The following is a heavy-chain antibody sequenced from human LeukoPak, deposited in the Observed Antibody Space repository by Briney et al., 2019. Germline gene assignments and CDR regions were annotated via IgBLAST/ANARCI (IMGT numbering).Heavy chain of an antibody. CDR3: ARGPVVPPGAFDI. V-gene: IGHV4-59*08. CDR2: IYYSGST. D-gene: IGHD2-2*01. J-gene: IGHJ3*02. Sequence: SETLSLTCTVSGGSISSYYWSWIRQPPGKGLEWIGYIYYSGSTNYNPSLKSRVTISVDTSKNQFSLKLSSVTAADTAVYYCARGPVVPPGAFDIWGQGTMVTVSS. CDR1: GGSISSYY.